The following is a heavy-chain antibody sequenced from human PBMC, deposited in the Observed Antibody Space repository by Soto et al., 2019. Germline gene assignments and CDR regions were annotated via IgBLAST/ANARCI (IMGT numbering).Heavy chain of an antibody. CDR2: IYYSGST. CDR3: ARANYDILTGRHDAFDI. V-gene: IGHV4-31*03. J-gene: IGHJ3*02. Sequence: SETLSLTCTVSGGSISSGGYYWSWIRQHPGKGLEWIGYIYYSGSTYYNPSLKSRVTISVDTSKNQFSLKLSSVTAADTAVYYCARANYDILTGRHDAFDIWGQGTMVTVSS. D-gene: IGHD3-9*01. CDR1: GGSISSGGYY.